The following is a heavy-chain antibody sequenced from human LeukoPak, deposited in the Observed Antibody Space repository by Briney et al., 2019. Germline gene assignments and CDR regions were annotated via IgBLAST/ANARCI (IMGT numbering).Heavy chain of an antibody. CDR3: ARHRIQPPVLMDV. V-gene: IGHV4-39*01. D-gene: IGHD5-18*01. J-gene: IGHJ6*02. CDR2: MYYTGST. Sequence: SETLSLTCTVSGGSTASSSHYWGWLRQSPGKGLEWIAIMYYTGSTYYNPPLKSRVSISVDTSRNQFSLKLTSVTAADTAVYYCARHRIQPPVLMDVWGQGTTVTVSS. CDR1: GGSTASSSHY.